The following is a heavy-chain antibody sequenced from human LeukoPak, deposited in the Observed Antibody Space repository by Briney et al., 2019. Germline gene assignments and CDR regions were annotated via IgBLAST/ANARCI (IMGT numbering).Heavy chain of an antibody. CDR3: ARGHVPDY. J-gene: IGHJ4*02. CDR1: GFTFSSYE. V-gene: IGHV3-48*03. Sequence: GGSLRLSCAASGFTFSSYEMNYIRQAPGKGLEWVSYISSSGSTTYYADSVRGRFTISRDNAKNSLYLQMNSLRAEDTAVYFCARGHVPDYWGQGTLVTVSS. CDR2: ISSSGSTT.